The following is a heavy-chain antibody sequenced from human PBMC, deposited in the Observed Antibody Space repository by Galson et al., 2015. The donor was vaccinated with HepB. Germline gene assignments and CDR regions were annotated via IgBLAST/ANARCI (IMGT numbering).Heavy chain of an antibody. CDR3: STGHTSSWYTVY. D-gene: IGHD6-13*01. CDR2: IRSKAYGGTT. V-gene: IGHV3-49*04. J-gene: IGHJ4*02. Sequence: SLGLSCAASGFTFGDHLMSWARQAPGKGLEWVGFIRSKAYGGTTEYAASVRGRFIISRDDSKSIAYLQMNSLTSEDTAVYYCSTGHTSSWYTVYWGQGTLVTVSS. CDR1: GFTFGDHL.